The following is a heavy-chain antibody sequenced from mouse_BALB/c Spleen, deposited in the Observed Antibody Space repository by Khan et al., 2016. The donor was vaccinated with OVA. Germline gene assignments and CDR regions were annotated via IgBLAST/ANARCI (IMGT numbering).Heavy chain of an antibody. V-gene: IGHV5-6*01. CDR2: VSTGGHYT. Sequence: EVQGVESGGDVVKPGGSLKLSCAASGFTFSTYGMSWVRQTPDKRLEWVATVSTGGHYTYYADTVKGRFTISRDNAKDTLYLQLRSRKSEDSAMLYCARVAYFDDSEGFAYWGQGTLVTVSA. CDR1: GFTFSTYG. CDR3: ARVAYFDDSEGFAY. D-gene: IGHD6-1*01. J-gene: IGHJ3*01.